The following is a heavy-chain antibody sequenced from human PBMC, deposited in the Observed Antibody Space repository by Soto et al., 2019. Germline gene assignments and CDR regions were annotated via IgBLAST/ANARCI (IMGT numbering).Heavy chain of an antibody. CDR3: ARQDGCSSISCYVYYYYYMDV. Sequence: SETLSLTCAVYGGSFSGYYWSWIRQRPRKGLEWIGEINHSGSTNYNPSLKSRVTISVDTSKNQFSLKLSSVTAADTAVYYCARQDGCSSISCYVYYYYYMDVWGKGTTVTVSS. D-gene: IGHD2-2*01. V-gene: IGHV4-34*01. CDR1: GGSFSGYY. J-gene: IGHJ6*03. CDR2: INHSGST.